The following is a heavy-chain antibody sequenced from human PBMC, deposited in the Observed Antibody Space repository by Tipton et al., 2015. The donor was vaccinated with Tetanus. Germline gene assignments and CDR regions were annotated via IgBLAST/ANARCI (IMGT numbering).Heavy chain of an antibody. CDR1: GVSISSNSYY. CDR3: AREVVRGSGSYYNYGLDA. V-gene: IGHV4-39*07. D-gene: IGHD3-10*01. Sequence: TLSLTCTVSGVSISSNSYYWGWIRQPPGKGLEWIGTVFHSGTTYYNPSLNSRVTISVDTSKNQFSLELSSVTAADTAVYYCAREVVRGSGSYYNYGLDAWGQGTTVTVSS. CDR2: VFHSGTT. J-gene: IGHJ6*02.